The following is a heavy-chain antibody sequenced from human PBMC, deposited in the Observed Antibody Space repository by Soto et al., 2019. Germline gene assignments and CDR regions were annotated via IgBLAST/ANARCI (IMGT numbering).Heavy chain of an antibody. CDR2: IKEDGSET. CDR3: ARGGSHSSDS. CDR1: GFTFSDFW. Sequence: EVQLVESGGNLVQPGGSLRLSCAASGFTFSDFWMSWVRRAPGGGLEWVANIKEDGSETYDVDSVAGRFTISRDNAKKSLYLQMNSLRAEDTALYYCARGGSHSSDSWGQGALVTVSS. V-gene: IGHV3-7*05. J-gene: IGHJ4*02. D-gene: IGHD1-26*01.